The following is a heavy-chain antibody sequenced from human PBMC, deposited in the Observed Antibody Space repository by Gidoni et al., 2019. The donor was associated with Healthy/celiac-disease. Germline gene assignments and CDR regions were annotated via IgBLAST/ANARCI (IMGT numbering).Heavy chain of an antibody. J-gene: IGHJ6*02. V-gene: IGHV3-49*03. D-gene: IGHD4-17*01. Sequence: GESGGGLVQPGRSLRLSCTASGFTFGDYAMSWFRQAPGKGLEWVGFIRSKAYGGTTEYAASVKGRFTISRDDSKSIAYLQMNSLKTEDKAVYYCTSGDYGDYGYYYYGMDVWGQGTTVTVSS. CDR2: IRSKAYGGTT. CDR1: GFTFGDYA. CDR3: TSGDYGDYGYYYYGMDV.